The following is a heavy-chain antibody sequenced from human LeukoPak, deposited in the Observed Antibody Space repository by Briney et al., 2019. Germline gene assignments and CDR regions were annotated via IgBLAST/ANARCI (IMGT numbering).Heavy chain of an antibody. CDR2: ISSSGRTF. Sequence: GGSLKISCAASGFTFSSYEMNWVRQAPGKGLEWVSYISSSGRTFYYADSVKGRFTISRDNGKNSLYLQMNSLRVEDTAVYYCARDSRGSSWFFDYWGQGALVTVSS. V-gene: IGHV3-48*03. CDR3: ARDSRGSSWFFDY. D-gene: IGHD6-13*01. CDR1: GFTFSSYE. J-gene: IGHJ4*02.